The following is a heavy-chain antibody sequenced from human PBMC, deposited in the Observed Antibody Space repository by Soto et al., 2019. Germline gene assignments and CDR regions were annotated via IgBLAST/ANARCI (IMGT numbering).Heavy chain of an antibody. CDR3: ARVWGGAFDI. D-gene: IGHD3-10*01. CDR1: GGSISSYY. J-gene: IGHJ3*02. CDR2: IYYSGST. V-gene: IGHV4-59*01. Sequence: QVQLQESGPGLVKPSETLSLTCTVSGGSISSYYWSWIRQPPGKGLEWIGYIYYSGSTNYNPSLKXXVXIXXDTSKNQFSLKLSSVTAADTAVDYCARVWGGAFDIWGQGTMVTVSS.